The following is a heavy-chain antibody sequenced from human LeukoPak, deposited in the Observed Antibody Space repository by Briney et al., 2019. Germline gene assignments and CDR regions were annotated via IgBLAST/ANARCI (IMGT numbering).Heavy chain of an antibody. CDR3: AREGLGYCSGGSCSYYFDY. D-gene: IGHD2-15*01. V-gene: IGHV1-18*01. J-gene: IGHJ4*02. CDR1: GYTFTSYG. CDR2: ISAYNGNT. Sequence: ASVKVSCKASGYTFTSYGISWVRQAPGQGLEWMGWISAYNGNTNYAQKLQGRVTMTTDTSTSTAYMELRSLRSDDTAVYYCAREGLGYCSGGSCSYYFDYWGQGTLVTVSS.